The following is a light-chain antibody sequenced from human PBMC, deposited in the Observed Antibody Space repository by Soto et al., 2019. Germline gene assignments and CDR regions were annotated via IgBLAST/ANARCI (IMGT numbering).Light chain of an antibody. CDR2: EVS. CDR1: SSDVGRYNY. Sequence: QSVLTQPPSASGSPGQSVTISCTGTSSDVGRYNYISWYQQRPGKAPKLIIYEVSKRPSGVPDRLSGFKSGNTASLTISGLQAEDEADYYCSSYTSSSPFGTGTKVTVL. CDR3: SSYTSSSP. V-gene: IGLV2-8*01. J-gene: IGLJ1*01.